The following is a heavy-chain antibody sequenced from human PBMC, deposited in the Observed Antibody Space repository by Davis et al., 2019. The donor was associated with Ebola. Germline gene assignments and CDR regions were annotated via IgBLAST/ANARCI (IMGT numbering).Heavy chain of an antibody. CDR1: GFTFSSYS. CDR3: ARELAVVYFDY. V-gene: IGHV3-21*01. Sequence: GGSLRLSCAASGFTFSSYSMNWVRQAPGKGLEWVSSISSSSSYIYYADSVKGRFTISRDNAKNSLYLQMNCLRAEDTAVYYCARELAVVYFDYWGQGTLVTVSS. J-gene: IGHJ4*02. CDR2: ISSSSSYI. D-gene: IGHD6-19*01.